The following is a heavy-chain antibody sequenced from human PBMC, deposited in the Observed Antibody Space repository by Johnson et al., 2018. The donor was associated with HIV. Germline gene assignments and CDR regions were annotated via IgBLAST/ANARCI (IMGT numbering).Heavy chain of an antibody. Sequence: QMLLVESGGGVVQPGRSLRLSCAASGFTFSRYGMHWVRQAPGKGLEWVAVIWYDGSNKYYADSVKGRFTISRDNSKNTMYLQMNSLRAEDTAVYSCAKSPRPDAFDIWGQGTMVTVSS. CDR2: IWYDGSNK. CDR1: GFTFSRYG. J-gene: IGHJ3*02. CDR3: AKSPRPDAFDI. V-gene: IGHV3-33*06.